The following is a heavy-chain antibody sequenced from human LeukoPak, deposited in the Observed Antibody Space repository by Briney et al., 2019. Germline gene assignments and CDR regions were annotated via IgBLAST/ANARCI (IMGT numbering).Heavy chain of an antibody. J-gene: IGHJ4*02. D-gene: IGHD6-19*01. CDR2: MNPNSGGT. CDR1: GYTFTDYY. CDR3: APRRVAADKGFDY. Sequence: ASVKVSCKASGYTFTDYYMHWMRKAPGQVPEWMGWMNPNSGGTNYAQKFQGRVTMTRDTSITTAYMELSSLRSDDTAVYYCAPRRVAADKGFDYWGQGTLVTVSS. V-gene: IGHV1-2*02.